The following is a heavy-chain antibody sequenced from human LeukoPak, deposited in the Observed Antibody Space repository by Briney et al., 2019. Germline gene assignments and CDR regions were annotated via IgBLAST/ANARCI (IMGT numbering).Heavy chain of an antibody. D-gene: IGHD5-24*01. V-gene: IGHV3-21*01. CDR3: ARDSGWLQPNNFDY. Sequence: KPGGSLRLSCAASGFTFSSYSMNWVRQAPGKGLEWVSSTSSSSSYIYYADSVKGRFTISRDNARNSLYLQMNSLRAEDTAVYYCARDSGWLQPNNFDYWGQGTLVTVSS. CDR1: GFTFSSYS. J-gene: IGHJ4*02. CDR2: TSSSSSYI.